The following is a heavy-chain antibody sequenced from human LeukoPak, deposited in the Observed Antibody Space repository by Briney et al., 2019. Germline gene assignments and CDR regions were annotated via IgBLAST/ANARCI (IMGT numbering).Heavy chain of an antibody. CDR1: GYTFTGYY. D-gene: IGHD3-10*01. Sequence: ASVKVSCKASGYTFTGYYMHWVRQAPGQGLEWMGWNNPNGGGTNYAQRFQGRVTMTRDTSISTAYMELSRLRSDDTAVYYCARRGPQGYYGMDVWGQGTTVTVSS. J-gene: IGHJ6*02. V-gene: IGHV1-2*02. CDR3: ARRGPQGYYGMDV. CDR2: NNPNGGGT.